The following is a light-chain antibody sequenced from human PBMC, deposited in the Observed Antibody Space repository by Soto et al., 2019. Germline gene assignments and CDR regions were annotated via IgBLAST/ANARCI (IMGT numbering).Light chain of an antibody. CDR1: QSIGSH. Sequence: IQITQTQSSLSASVGDRVTITCRASQSIGSHLNWFQQKPGKAPNLLIYAASSLHSGVPSRFSGSGSGTDFTLTISSLQPEDVATFFCQQSYSSWTFGQGTRWIS. J-gene: IGKJ1*01. V-gene: IGKV1-39*01. CDR3: QQSYSSWT. CDR2: AAS.